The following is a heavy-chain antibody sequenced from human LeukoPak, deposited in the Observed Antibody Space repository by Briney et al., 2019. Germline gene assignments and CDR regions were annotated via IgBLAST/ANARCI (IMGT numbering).Heavy chain of an antibody. Sequence: SETLSLTCTVSGGSISSYYWSWIRQPPGKGLEWIGYIYYSGSTNYNPSLKSRVTISVDTSKNQFSLKLRSVTAADTAVYYCARDSSYYDILTGYYKGFDYWGQGTLVTVSS. D-gene: IGHD3-9*01. V-gene: IGHV4-59*12. CDR3: ARDSSYYDILTGYYKGFDY. CDR1: GGSISSYY. CDR2: IYYSGST. J-gene: IGHJ4*02.